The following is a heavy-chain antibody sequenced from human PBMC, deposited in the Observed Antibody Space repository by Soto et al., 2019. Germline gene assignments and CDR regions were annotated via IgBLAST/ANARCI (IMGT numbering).Heavy chain of an antibody. CDR2: ISGSGDYT. Sequence: GSLRLCCRSSGHSSSSHAMDMSWIRQAPGKVLEWISTISGSGDYTYYADSVKGRFTISRDNSRNMLFFQMNSLRVEDTAVYYCARRPDACDVWGQGTTVTDSS. J-gene: IGHJ3*01. D-gene: IGHD6-6*01. CDR3: ARRPDACDV. V-gene: IGHV3-23*01. CDR1: GHSSSSHA.